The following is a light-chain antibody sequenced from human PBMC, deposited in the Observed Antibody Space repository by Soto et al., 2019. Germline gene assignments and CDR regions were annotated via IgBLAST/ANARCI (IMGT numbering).Light chain of an antibody. Sequence: QSDLPQLPSAYGSPGQSVTVSCTGTSSDVGGYNSVSWYQQHPDKAPKLMIYDVSQRPSGVPDRFSGSKSGNTASLTVSGLQAEDEADYYCSSYAGTHIVFGTGTKVTVL. J-gene: IGLJ1*01. CDR2: DVS. CDR1: SSDVGGYNS. V-gene: IGLV2-8*01. CDR3: SSYAGTHIV.